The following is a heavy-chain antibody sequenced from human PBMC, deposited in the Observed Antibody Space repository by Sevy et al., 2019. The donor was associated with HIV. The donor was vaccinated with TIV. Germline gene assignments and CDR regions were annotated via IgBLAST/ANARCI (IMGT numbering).Heavy chain of an antibody. V-gene: IGHV3-74*01. CDR2: INSDGSST. D-gene: IGHD2-2*01. CDR1: GFTFSSYW. Sequence: GESLKISCAASGFTFSSYWMHWVRQAPGKGLVWVSRINSDGSSTSYADSVKGRFTISRDNAKNTLYLQMNSLRAEDTAVYYCARDLGCSSTSCYQDGMDVWGQGTTVTVSS. J-gene: IGHJ6*02. CDR3: ARDLGCSSTSCYQDGMDV.